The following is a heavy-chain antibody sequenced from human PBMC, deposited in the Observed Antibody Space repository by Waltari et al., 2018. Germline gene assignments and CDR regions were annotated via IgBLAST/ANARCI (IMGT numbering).Heavy chain of an antibody. J-gene: IGHJ4*02. CDR3: AKQGSWELLHFDY. CDR1: GFPFILYA. D-gene: IGHD1-26*01. CDR2: ISGSGGST. Sequence: EVHLVDSGGGLVQSGGSLRHSCSASGFPFILYAIIWVRRAPGKGLEWVSAISGSGGSTYYADSVKGRFTISRDNSKNKLYLQMNSLRAEDTAVYYCAKQGSWELLHFDYWGQGTLVTVSS. V-gene: IGHV3-23*04.